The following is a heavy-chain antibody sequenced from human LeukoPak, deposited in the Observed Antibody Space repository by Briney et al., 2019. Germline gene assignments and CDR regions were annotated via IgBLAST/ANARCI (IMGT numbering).Heavy chain of an antibody. Sequence: PGGSLRLSCAASGFTLSNYDMHWVRQPTGKGLEWVSAIGRHGDTYYAASVKGRFTISREYAKNSLYLQMNSLRVGDTAVHYCARVSLSTSWYDDALEIWGQGTVVTVSS. CDR3: ARVSLSTSWYDDALEI. V-gene: IGHV3-13*04. CDR2: IGRHGDT. CDR1: GFTLSNYD. J-gene: IGHJ3*02. D-gene: IGHD6-13*01.